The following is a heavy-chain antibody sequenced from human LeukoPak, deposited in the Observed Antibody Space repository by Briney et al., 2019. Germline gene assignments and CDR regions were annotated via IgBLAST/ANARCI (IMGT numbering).Heavy chain of an antibody. CDR1: GFTFSSYS. CDR2: IWYDGSNK. J-gene: IGHJ3*02. CDR3: AKDRAEAYAFDI. D-gene: IGHD3-10*01. Sequence: GRSLRLSCAASGFTFSSYSMHWVRQAPGKGLEWVAVIWYDGSNKYYAASVKGRFTISRDNSKNTLYLQMSSLRADDTAIYYCAKDRAEAYAFDIWGQGTVVTVSS. V-gene: IGHV3-33*06.